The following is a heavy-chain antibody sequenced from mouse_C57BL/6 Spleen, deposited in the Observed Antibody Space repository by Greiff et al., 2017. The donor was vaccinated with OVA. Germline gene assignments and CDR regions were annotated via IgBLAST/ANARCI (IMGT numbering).Heavy chain of an antibody. Sequence: EVKLMESEGGLVQPGSSMKLSCTASGFTFSDYYMAWVRQVPEKGLEWVANINYDGSSTYYLDSLKSRFIISRDNAKNILYLQMSSLKSEDTATYYCARDGIYYGYDVWYFDVWGTGTTVTVSS. CDR1: GFTFSDYY. J-gene: IGHJ1*03. CDR2: INYDGSST. D-gene: IGHD2-2*01. V-gene: IGHV5-16*01. CDR3: ARDGIYYGYDVWYFDV.